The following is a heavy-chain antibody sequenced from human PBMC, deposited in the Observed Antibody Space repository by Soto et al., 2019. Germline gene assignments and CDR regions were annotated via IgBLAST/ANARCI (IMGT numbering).Heavy chain of an antibody. J-gene: IGHJ5*02. Sequence: ASVKVSCKASGYTFTSYDTNWVRQATGQGLEWMGWMNPNSGNTGYAQKFQGRVTMTRNTSISTAYMELSSLRSEDTAVYYCARGNYDFWSGPKMNWFDPWGQGTLVTVSS. CDR1: GYTFTSYD. CDR3: ARGNYDFWSGPKMNWFDP. V-gene: IGHV1-8*01. D-gene: IGHD3-3*01. CDR2: MNPNSGNT.